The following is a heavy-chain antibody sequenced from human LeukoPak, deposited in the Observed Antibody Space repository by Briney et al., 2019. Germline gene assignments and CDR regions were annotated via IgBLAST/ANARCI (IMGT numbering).Heavy chain of an antibody. Sequence: GGSLTLSCAASEFSFSRYLMSWAGQAPGKGLEWVANINRDGSEIYYVDSVRGRFTISRDNTRNSLYLQMDSLRGEDTAVYFCGRKGLEVVVDYWGQGTLVTVSS. CDR3: GRKGLEVVVDY. D-gene: IGHD3-22*01. J-gene: IGHJ4*02. V-gene: IGHV3-7*01. CDR2: INRDGSEI. CDR1: EFSFSRYL.